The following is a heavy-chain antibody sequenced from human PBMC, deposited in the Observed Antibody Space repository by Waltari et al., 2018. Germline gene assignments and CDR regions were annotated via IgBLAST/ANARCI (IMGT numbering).Heavy chain of an antibody. D-gene: IGHD1-26*01. CDR1: GYRFTYYN. CDR2: INPKNGDT. CDR3: ARDPGPIVGAPDY. Sequence: QVQLVQSGTEVKKPGASVKVSCQASGYRFTYYNLHWFRQTPGQGLEWLGWINPKNGDTGYAQNFLGRVTMTRDTSINTVYMDLSGLRSDDTAVFYCARDPGPIVGAPDYWGQGTLVTVSS. V-gene: IGHV1-2*02. J-gene: IGHJ4*02.